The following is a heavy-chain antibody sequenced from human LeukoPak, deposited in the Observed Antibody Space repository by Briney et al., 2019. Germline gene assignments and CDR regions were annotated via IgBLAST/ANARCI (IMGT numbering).Heavy chain of an antibody. D-gene: IGHD4-11*01. CDR2: IYPGDSDT. CDR3: ARRPHDYSNYYFDC. CDR1: GYNFTSYW. V-gene: IGHV5-51*01. Sequence: GGSLTLSCTGSGYNFTSYWIGWRRQTPGKGLEWMGIIYPGDSDTRYSPSFRGQVTISADKSISTAYLQWSSLKASDTAMYYCARRPHDYSNYYFDCWGQGTLVTVSS. J-gene: IGHJ4*02.